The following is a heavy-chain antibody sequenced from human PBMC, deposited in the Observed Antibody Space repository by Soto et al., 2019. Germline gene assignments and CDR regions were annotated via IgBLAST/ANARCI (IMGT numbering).Heavy chain of an antibody. Sequence: PGESLKISCKGSGYSFTSYWIGWVRQMPGKGLEWMGIIYPGDSDTRYSPSFQGQVTISADKSTSTAYLQWSSLKASDTAMHYCARVYYDFWSGYYQPRYYFDYWGQGTLVTVSS. D-gene: IGHD3-3*01. CDR3: ARVYYDFWSGYYQPRYYFDY. J-gene: IGHJ4*02. CDR1: GYSFTSYW. V-gene: IGHV5-51*01. CDR2: IYPGDSDT.